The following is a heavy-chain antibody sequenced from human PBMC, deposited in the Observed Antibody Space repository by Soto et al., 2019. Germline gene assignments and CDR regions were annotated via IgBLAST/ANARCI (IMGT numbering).Heavy chain of an antibody. J-gene: IGHJ4*02. CDR2: ITYDGSNQ. D-gene: IGHD1-26*01. CDR1: GFIFSSYT. Sequence: QVQLVECGGGVVQPGRSLRLSCAASGFIFSSYTMHWVRQAPGKGLEWVGVITYDGSNQYYADSVKGRFTISRDNSRNMLFLQMNSLRPDDTAVYYCARAPSGSYPELDYWGQGTLVTVSS. CDR3: ARAPSGSYPELDY. V-gene: IGHV3-30-3*01.